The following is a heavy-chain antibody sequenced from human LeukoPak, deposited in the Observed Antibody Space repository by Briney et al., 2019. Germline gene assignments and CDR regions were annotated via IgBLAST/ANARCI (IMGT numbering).Heavy chain of an antibody. CDR2: ISGSGGST. D-gene: IGHD3-22*01. J-gene: IGHJ4*02. Sequence: PGGSLRLSCAASGFTFSSYAMSWVRQAPGKGPEWVSAISGSGGSTYYADSVKGRFTISRDNSKNTLYLQMNSLRAEDTAVYYCARAYYYDSSGYSRLPHYFDYWGQGTLVTVSS. CDR1: GFTFSSYA. V-gene: IGHV3-23*01. CDR3: ARAYYYDSSGYSRLPHYFDY.